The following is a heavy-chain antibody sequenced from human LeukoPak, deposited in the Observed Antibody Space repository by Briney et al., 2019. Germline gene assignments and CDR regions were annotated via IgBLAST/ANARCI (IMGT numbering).Heavy chain of an antibody. Sequence: ASVKVSCKXSGYTFTGDYMHWVRQAPGQGLEWMGRINPNSGGTNYAQKFQGRVTMTRDTSISTAYMELSRLRSDDTAVYYCARSRHYDSSGYYRYWGQGTLVTVSS. CDR3: ARSRHYDSSGYYRY. V-gene: IGHV1-2*06. CDR2: INPNSGGT. D-gene: IGHD3-22*01. CDR1: GYTFTGDY. J-gene: IGHJ4*02.